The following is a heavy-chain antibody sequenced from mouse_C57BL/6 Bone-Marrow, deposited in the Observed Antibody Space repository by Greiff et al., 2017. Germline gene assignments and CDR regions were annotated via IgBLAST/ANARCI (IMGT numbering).Heavy chain of an antibody. J-gene: IGHJ4*01. CDR3: VTGSSYAYYARDY. CDR1: GFTFNTYA. CDR2: IRSKSSNYAT. V-gene: IGHV10-3*01. Sequence: EVQLVASGGGLVQPKGSLKLSCAASGFTFNTYAMHWVRQAPGKGLEWVARIRSKSSNYATYYADSVKDSFTISRDDSQSMLYLKMNNLKTEDTARYYCVTGSSYAYYARDYGGQGTSVTVSS. D-gene: IGHD1-1*01.